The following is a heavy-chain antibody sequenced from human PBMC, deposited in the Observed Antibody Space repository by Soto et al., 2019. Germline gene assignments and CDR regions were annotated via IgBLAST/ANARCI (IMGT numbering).Heavy chain of an antibody. V-gene: IGHV3-23*01. Sequence: EVQLLESGGSLVHPGGSLRLSCAASGFSFSYFAMSWVRQAPGKGLEWVAAISGSGGNTYYGDSVKGRFTISRDNSKNTLFLQMNSLRDEDTAVYYCAKDRGGSGWSTLDHWGQGTLVTVSS. D-gene: IGHD6-19*01. J-gene: IGHJ4*02. CDR1: GFSFSYFA. CDR3: AKDRGGSGWSTLDH. CDR2: ISGSGGNT.